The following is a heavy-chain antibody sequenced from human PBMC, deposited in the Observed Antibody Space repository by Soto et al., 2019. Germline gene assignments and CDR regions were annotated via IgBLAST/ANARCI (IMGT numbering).Heavy chain of an antibody. J-gene: IGHJ5*02. CDR1: GGSISIYY. V-gene: IGHV4-59*01. Sequence: PSETLSLTCTVSGGSISIYYWSWIRHPPGKGLEWIGYIYYSGSTNYNPSLKSRVTISVDTSKNQFSLKLSSVTAADTAVYYCARAAGDYGDYGHWFDPWGQGTLVTVSS. CDR3: ARAAGDYGDYGHWFDP. D-gene: IGHD4-17*01. CDR2: IYYSGST.